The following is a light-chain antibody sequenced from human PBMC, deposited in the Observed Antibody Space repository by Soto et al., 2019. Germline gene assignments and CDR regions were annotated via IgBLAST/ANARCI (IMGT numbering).Light chain of an antibody. CDR2: GAS. J-gene: IGKJ4*01. Sequence: DIQMTQSPSSLSASVGDRVTITCRASQSISGYLNWYQQKPGKAPKVLISGASTLHNGVPSRFSGRGSGTDLTLTISSLQPEDVATYYCQQSLSTLLTFGGGTQVEIK. V-gene: IGKV1-39*01. CDR3: QQSLSTLLT. CDR1: QSISGY.